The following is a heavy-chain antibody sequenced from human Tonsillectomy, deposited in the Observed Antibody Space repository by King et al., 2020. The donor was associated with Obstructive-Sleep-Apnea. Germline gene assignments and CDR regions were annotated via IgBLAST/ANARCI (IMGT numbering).Heavy chain of an antibody. D-gene: IGHD3-10*01. J-gene: IGHJ4*02. Sequence: QLQESGPGLVKPSQTLSLTCTVSGGSIISGGYYWSWIRQHPGKGLELIGYIYYSGKTYYNPSLKSRVTISVDTSESQFSLELSSVTAADTAVYYCGTMVAANYFDYWGQGTLVTVSS. CDR1: GGSIISGGYY. V-gene: IGHV4-31*03. CDR2: IYYSGKT. CDR3: GTMVAANYFDY.